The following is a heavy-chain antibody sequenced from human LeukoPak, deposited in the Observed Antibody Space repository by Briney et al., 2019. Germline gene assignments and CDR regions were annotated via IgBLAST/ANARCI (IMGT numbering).Heavy chain of an antibody. CDR2: IIPIFGTA. D-gene: IGHD3-22*01. CDR1: GYTFTSYY. Sequence: SVKVSCKASGYTFTSYYMHWVRQAPGQGLEWMGGIIPIFGTANYAQKFQGRVTITADESTSTAYMELSSLRSEDTAVYYCARLKLQYYYDSSGRGGYFDYWGQGTLVTVSS. CDR3: ARLKLQYYYDSSGRGGYFDY. J-gene: IGHJ4*02. V-gene: IGHV1-69*13.